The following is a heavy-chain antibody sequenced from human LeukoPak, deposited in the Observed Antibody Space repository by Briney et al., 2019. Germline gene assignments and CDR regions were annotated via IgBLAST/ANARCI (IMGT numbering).Heavy chain of an antibody. Sequence: SETLSLTCTVSGASISTSRDYWGWIRQPPGKGLEWIGSIYYIGDTYYNPSLKSRVTISVDTSKNQFSLKLSPVTAADTAVYYCARDQYSSGLDYWGQGTLVTVSS. CDR3: ARDQYSSGLDY. D-gene: IGHD6-19*01. CDR2: IYYIGDT. CDR1: GASISTSRDY. J-gene: IGHJ4*02. V-gene: IGHV4-39*07.